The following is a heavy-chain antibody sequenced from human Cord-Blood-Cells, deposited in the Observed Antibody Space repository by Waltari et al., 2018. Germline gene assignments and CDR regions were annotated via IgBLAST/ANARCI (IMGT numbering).Heavy chain of an antibody. D-gene: IGHD2-8*02. CDR1: GGSFSGYY. CDR3: ARATGGTFYYGMDV. J-gene: IGHJ6*02. V-gene: IGHV4-34*01. Sequence: QVQLQQWGAGLLKPSETLSLTCAVYGGSFSGYYVSWIREPPGKGLEWIGEINHSGSTNYHPSLKSRVTISVDTSKNQFSLKLSSVTAADTAVYYCARATGGTFYYGMDVWGQGTTVTVSS. CDR2: INHSGST.